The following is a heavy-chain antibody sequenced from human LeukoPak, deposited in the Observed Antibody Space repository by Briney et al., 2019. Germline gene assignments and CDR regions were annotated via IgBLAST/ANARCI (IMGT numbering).Heavy chain of an antibody. V-gene: IGHV4-30-4*08. CDR1: GGSISSGDYY. J-gene: IGHJ3*02. D-gene: IGHD5-18*01. Sequence: PSETLSLTCTVSGGSISSGDYYWSWIRQPPGKGLEWIGYIYYSGSTYYNPSLKSRVTISVDTSKNQFSLKLSSVTAADTAVYYCARSGYSYGIDAFDIWGQGTMVTVSS. CDR2: IYYSGST. CDR3: ARSGYSYGIDAFDI.